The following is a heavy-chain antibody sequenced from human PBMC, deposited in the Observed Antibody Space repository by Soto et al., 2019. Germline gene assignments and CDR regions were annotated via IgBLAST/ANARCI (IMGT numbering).Heavy chain of an antibody. D-gene: IGHD1-26*01. J-gene: IGHJ4*02. CDR2: INAGNGNT. CDR3: ERAVGVPADFDY. Sequence: QVQLVQSGAEEKKPGASVKVSCKASGYTFTGYAMHWVRQAPGQRLEWMGWINAGNGNTKYSQKFQGRVTITRDTSASTGYMELSSLRSEDTAVYYCERAVGVPADFDYWGQGTLVAVSS. CDR1: GYTFTGYA. V-gene: IGHV1-3*05.